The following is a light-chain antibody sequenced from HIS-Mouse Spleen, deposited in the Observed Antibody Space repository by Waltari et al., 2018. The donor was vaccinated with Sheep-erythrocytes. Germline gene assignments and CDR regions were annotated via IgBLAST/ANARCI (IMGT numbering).Light chain of an antibody. V-gene: IGLV3-1*01. J-gene: IGLJ2*01. CDR1: NVGDKY. Sequence: SYELTQPPSVSVSPGQTASITRSGDNVGDKYPCWYQQKPGQSPVLVIYQDSKRPSGIPERFSGSNSGNTATLTISGTQAMDEADYYCQAWDSSTAVFGGGTKLTVL. CDR2: QDS. CDR3: QAWDSSTAV.